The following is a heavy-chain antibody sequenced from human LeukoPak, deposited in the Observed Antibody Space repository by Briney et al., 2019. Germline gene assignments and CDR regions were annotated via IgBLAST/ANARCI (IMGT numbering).Heavy chain of an antibody. V-gene: IGHV4-39*02. J-gene: IGHJ6*02. CDR1: GGSISSSSYY. D-gene: IGHD6-13*01. CDR2: IYYSGST. Sequence: PSETLSLTCTVSGGSISSSSYYWGWIRQPPGKGLEWIGSIYYSGSTYYNPSLKSRVTISVDTSKNQFSLKLSSVTAADTAVYYCAREVRESYSSSWYLVSRYYYYGMDVWGQGTTVTVSS. CDR3: AREVRESYSSSWYLVSRYYYYGMDV.